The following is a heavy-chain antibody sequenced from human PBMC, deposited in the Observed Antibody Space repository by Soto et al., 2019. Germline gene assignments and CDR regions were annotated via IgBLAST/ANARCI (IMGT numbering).Heavy chain of an antibody. D-gene: IGHD3-10*01. CDR3: ARSTRFGELFQNWFDP. Sequence: PSQTLSLTCAISGDSVSINSAAWNWIRQSPSRGLEWLGRTYYRSKWYNDYAVSVKSRITINPDTSKNQFSLQLNSVTPEDTAVYYCARSTRFGELFQNWFDPWGQGTLVTVSS. V-gene: IGHV6-1*01. J-gene: IGHJ5*02. CDR1: GDSVSINSAA. CDR2: TYYRSKWYN.